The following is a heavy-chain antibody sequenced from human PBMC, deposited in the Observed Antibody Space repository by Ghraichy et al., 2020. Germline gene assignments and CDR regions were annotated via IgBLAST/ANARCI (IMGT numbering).Heavy chain of an antibody. V-gene: IGHV3-33*01. CDR3: ARDPMPTYYDSGDDAFDI. CDR1: GFTFSSYG. D-gene: IGHD3-22*01. J-gene: IGHJ3*02. CDR2: IWYDGSNK. Sequence: GESLNISCAASGFTFSSYGMHWVRQAPGKGLEWVAVIWYDGSNKYYADSVKGRFTISRDNSKNTLYLQMNSLRAEDTAVYYCARDPMPTYYDSGDDAFDIWGQGTMVTVSS.